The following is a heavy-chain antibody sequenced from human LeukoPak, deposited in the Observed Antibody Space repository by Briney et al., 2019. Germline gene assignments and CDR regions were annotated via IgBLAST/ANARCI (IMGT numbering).Heavy chain of an antibody. J-gene: IGHJ5*02. CDR2: ISGSDGST. CDR3: AKDRGYGLANWFDP. Sequence: GGSLRLSCAASGFTFSSYAMSWVRQAPGKGLEWVSGISGSDGSTNYADSVKGRFTISRDNSKNTLYLQMNSLRAEDTAVYYCAKDRGYGLANWFDPWGQGTLVTVSS. CDR1: GFTFSSYA. V-gene: IGHV3-23*01. D-gene: IGHD5-12*01.